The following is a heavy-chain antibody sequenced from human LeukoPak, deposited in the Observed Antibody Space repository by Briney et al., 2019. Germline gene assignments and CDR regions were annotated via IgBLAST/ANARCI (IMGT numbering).Heavy chain of an antibody. CDR3: ARGSSGWPLDY. V-gene: IGHV3-30*04. Sequence: GGSLRLSCAASGFTFSSYAMHWVRQAPGKGLEWVAVISYDGSNKYYADSVKGRLTISRDNSKNTLYLQMNSLRAEDTAVYYCARGSSGWPLDYWGQGTLVTVSS. D-gene: IGHD6-19*01. J-gene: IGHJ4*02. CDR1: GFTFSSYA. CDR2: ISYDGSNK.